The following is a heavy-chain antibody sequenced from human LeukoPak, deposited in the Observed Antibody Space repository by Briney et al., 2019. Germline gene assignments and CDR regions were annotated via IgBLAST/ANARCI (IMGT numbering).Heavy chain of an antibody. V-gene: IGHV1-18*01. J-gene: IGHJ6*02. Sequence: ASVKVSCKASGYSFVGYGITWVRQAPGQGLEWMGWFNPENGNTNYAQKLQGRVTMTTDTSTSTAYMELRSLRSDDTAVYYCARDKTSLSPQNYYGMDVWGQGTTVTVSS. CDR1: GYSFVGYG. D-gene: IGHD1-14*01. CDR3: ARDKTSLSPQNYYGMDV. CDR2: FNPENGNT.